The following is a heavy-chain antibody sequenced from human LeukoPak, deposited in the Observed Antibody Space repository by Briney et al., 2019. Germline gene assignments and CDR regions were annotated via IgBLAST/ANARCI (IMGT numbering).Heavy chain of an antibody. CDR3: VRDYDILTGYSTRPTFDY. V-gene: IGHV3-74*01. CDR1: GFTFSNFW. D-gene: IGHD3-9*01. CDR2: INNDGSST. J-gene: IGHJ4*02. Sequence: GGSLRLSCAASGFTFSNFWMHWVRQTPGKGLVWVSRINNDGSSTSYADSVEGRFTISRDNAKNTLYLQMNSLRAEDTAVYYCVRDYDILTGYSTRPTFDYWGQGTLVTVSS.